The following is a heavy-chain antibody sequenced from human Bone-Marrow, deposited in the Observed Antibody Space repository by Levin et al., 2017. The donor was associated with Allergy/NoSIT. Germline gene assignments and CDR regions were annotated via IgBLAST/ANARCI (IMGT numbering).Heavy chain of an antibody. CDR2: IYYPGNT. D-gene: IGHD3-10*01. Sequence: PSSTLSLPFPFSFSSFISSGFYWTWIRQYPGKGLEWIGHIYYPGNTSYNPSLKSRVSISEDRSKNQFSLKLDSVTAADTAVYYCARESVYYGSGSWIDCWGQGTLVTVSS. V-gene: IGHV4-31*02. CDR1: FSSFISSGFY. J-gene: IGHJ4*02. CDR3: ARESVYYGSGSWIDC.